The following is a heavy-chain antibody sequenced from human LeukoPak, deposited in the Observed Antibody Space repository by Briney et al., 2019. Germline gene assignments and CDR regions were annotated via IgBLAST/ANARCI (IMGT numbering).Heavy chain of an antibody. D-gene: IGHD3-22*01. Sequence: SETLSLTCTVSGYSISSGYYWGWIRQPPGRGLEWIGSIYHSGSTYYNPSLKSRVTISVDTSKNQFSLKLSSVTAADTAVYYCARRGYYDSSGYPGRDGMDVWGQGTTVTVSS. CDR3: ARRGYYDSSGYPGRDGMDV. CDR2: IYHSGST. V-gene: IGHV4-38-2*02. CDR1: GYSISSGYY. J-gene: IGHJ6*02.